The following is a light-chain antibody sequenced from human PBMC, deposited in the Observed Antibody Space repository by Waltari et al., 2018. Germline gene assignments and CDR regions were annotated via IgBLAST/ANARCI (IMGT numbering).Light chain of an antibody. V-gene: IGLV2-23*02. CDR2: EVI. CDR3: CSYAGLGTYV. Sequence: QSALTQPASVSGPPGQPITISCTGTSSDVGNYDLVAWYQQHPGKAPKLRVCEVIKRPSGVSSRFSGAKSGNTASLTISGLQAEDEADYYCCSYAGLGTYVFGSGTKVTVL. J-gene: IGLJ1*01. CDR1: SSDVGNYDL.